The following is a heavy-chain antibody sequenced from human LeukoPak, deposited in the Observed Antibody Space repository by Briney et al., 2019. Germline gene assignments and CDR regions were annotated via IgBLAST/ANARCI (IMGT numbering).Heavy chain of an antibody. Sequence: GASVKVSCKASGYTFTSYDINWVRQATRQGLEWMGWMNPNSGNTGYAQKFQGRVTITRNTSISTAYMELSSLRSEDTAVYYCARGRGYDILTGYYTGSRFDPWGQGTLVTVSS. CDR1: GYTFTSYD. CDR3: ARGRGYDILTGYYTGSRFDP. J-gene: IGHJ5*02. D-gene: IGHD3-9*01. V-gene: IGHV1-8*03. CDR2: MNPNSGNT.